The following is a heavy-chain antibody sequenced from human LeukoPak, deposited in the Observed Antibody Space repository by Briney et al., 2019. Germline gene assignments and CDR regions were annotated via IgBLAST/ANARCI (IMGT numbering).Heavy chain of an antibody. CDR1: GFTFTSYA. Sequence: PGGSLRLSCAASGFTFTSYAMSWVRQAPGKGLEWVSAISGSGGSTYYADSVKGRFTISRDNSKNTLYLQMNSLRAEDTAVYYCAKDRASSHRPKYGMDVWGKGTTVTVSS. V-gene: IGHV3-23*01. CDR2: ISGSGGST. D-gene: IGHD6-13*01. J-gene: IGHJ6*04. CDR3: AKDRASSHRPKYGMDV.